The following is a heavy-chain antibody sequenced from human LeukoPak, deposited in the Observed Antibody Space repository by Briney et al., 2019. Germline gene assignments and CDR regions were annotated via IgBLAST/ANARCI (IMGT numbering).Heavy chain of an antibody. J-gene: IGHJ3*02. CDR2: ISSSSSYI. D-gene: IGHD6-19*01. Sequence: GGSLRLSRAASGFTFSSYSMNWVRQAPGKGLEWVSSISSSSSYIYYADSVKSRFTISRDNAKNSLYLQMNSLRAEDTAVYYCARYGLAAFDIWGQGTMVTVSS. V-gene: IGHV3-21*01. CDR3: ARYGLAAFDI. CDR1: GFTFSSYS.